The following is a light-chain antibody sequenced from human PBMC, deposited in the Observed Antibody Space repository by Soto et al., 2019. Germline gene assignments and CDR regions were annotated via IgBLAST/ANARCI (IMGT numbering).Light chain of an antibody. CDR1: QSVDND. CDR3: QQYNNWPQT. CDR2: DAS. J-gene: IGKJ1*01. Sequence: EIVMTHSPATLSVSPWDIATLSCRASQSVDNDLAWYQQKPGQPPRLLIYDASTRATGIPARFSGSGSGTEFTLTISSLQSEDFAVYYRQQYNNWPQTFGQGTKVDIK. V-gene: IGKV3-15*01.